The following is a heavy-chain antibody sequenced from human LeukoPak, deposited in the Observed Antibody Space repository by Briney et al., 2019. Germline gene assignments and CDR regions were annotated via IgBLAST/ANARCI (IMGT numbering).Heavy chain of an antibody. CDR2: IYHSGST. D-gene: IGHD1-26*01. CDR1: GYSISSGYY. Sequence: PSETLSLTCTVSGYSISSGYYWGWIRQPPGKGLEWIGSIYHSGSTYYNPSLKSRVTISVDTSKNQFSLKLSSVTAADTAVYYCARTGELLVDYWGRGTLVTVSS. J-gene: IGHJ4*02. CDR3: ARTGELLVDY. V-gene: IGHV4-38-2*02.